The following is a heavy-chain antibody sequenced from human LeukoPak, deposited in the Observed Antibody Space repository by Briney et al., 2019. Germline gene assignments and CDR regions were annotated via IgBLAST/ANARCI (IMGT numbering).Heavy chain of an antibody. CDR3: ARVRSSSSPFDY. CDR2: MNPNSGNT. CDR1: GYTFTSYG. D-gene: IGHD6-6*01. Sequence: ASVKVSCKASGYTFTSYGISWVRQAPGQGLEWMGWMNPNSGNTGYAQKFQGRVTITRNTSISTAYMELSSLRSEDTAVYYCARVRSSSSPFDYWGQGTLVTVSS. V-gene: IGHV1-8*03. J-gene: IGHJ4*02.